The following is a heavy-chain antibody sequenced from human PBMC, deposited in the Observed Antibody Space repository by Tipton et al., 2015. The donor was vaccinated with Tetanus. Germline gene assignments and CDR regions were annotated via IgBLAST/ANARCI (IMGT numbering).Heavy chain of an antibody. D-gene: IGHD3-3*01. CDR3: ARHQSGYFTPFDY. V-gene: IGHV4-31*03. CDR2: IYSSGST. CDR1: GGSISSGGYY. J-gene: IGHJ4*02. Sequence: TLSLTCTVSGGSISSGGYYWSWIRQRPGKGLEWIGDIYSSGSTYSNPSLKGRVTISVDTSKNQFSLRLDSVTAADTAVYYCARHQSGYFTPFDYWGQGNLVTVSS.